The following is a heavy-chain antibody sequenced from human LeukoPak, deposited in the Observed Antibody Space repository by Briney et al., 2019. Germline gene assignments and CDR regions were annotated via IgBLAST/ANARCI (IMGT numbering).Heavy chain of an antibody. J-gene: IGHJ3*02. CDR1: GFTFSSYS. CDR2: ISSSSSYI. V-gene: IGHV3-21*04. D-gene: IGHD3-9*01. CDR3: ARDTGRDYDILTGYYRGAFDI. Sequence: GGSLRLSCAASGFTFSSYSMNWVRQAPGKGLEWVPSISSSSSYIYYADSVKGRFTISRDNAKNSLYLQMNSLRAEDTAVYYCARDTGRDYDILTGYYRGAFDIWGQGTMVTVSS.